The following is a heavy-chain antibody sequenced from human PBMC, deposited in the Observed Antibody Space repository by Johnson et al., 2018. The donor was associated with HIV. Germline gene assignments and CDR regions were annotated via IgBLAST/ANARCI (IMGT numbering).Heavy chain of an antibody. D-gene: IGHD2-15*01. CDR1: GFTFSNAW. J-gene: IGHJ3*02. CDR2: IKSKSDGGTA. Sequence: VQLVDSGGGVVQPGRSLRLSCAASGFTFSNAWMSWVRQAPGKGLEWVGRIKSKSDGGTAEHAAPVKGRFSISRDDSRNTVYLQMNSLRAEDTALYYCARVGCATSDAFDIWGQGTMVTVSS. V-gene: IGHV3-15*05. CDR3: ARVGCATSDAFDI.